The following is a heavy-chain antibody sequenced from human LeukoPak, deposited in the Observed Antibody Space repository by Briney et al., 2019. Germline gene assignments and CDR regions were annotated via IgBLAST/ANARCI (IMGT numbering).Heavy chain of an antibody. CDR1: GFTFSSYE. D-gene: IGHD3-10*02. CDR3: AELGITMIGGV. Sequence: GGSLRLSCAASGFTFSSYEMNWVRQAPGKGLEWVSYISSSGSTIYYADSVKGRFTISRDNAKNPLYLQMNSLRAEDTAVYYCAELGITMIGGVWGKGPRSPSPQ. CDR2: ISSSGSTI. J-gene: IGHJ6*04. V-gene: IGHV3-48*03.